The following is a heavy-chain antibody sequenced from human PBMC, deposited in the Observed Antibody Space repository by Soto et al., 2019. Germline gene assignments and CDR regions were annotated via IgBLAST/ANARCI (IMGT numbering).Heavy chain of an antibody. Sequence: ASVKVSCKASGYTFTGYYMHWVRQAPGQGLEWMGWINPNSGGTNYAQKFQGWVTMTRDTSISTAYMELRRRRSDDTAVYYCARGGPLLRFLEWLHPTTDYYYYYGMDVWGQGTTVTVSS. CDR3: ARGGPLLRFLEWLHPTTDYYYYYGMDV. CDR2: INPNSGGT. CDR1: GYTFTGYY. V-gene: IGHV1-2*04. D-gene: IGHD3-3*01. J-gene: IGHJ6*02.